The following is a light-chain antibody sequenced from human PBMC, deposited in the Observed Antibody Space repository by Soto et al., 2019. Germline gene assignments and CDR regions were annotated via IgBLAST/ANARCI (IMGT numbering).Light chain of an antibody. V-gene: IGKV3-15*01. Sequence: EIVMTQSPGTLSVSPGERATLSCRGSHSVSSNLAWYQQKPDQPPRLLIYGASTRATGVPARFSGSGSGTEFPFTIGGLQSEDFAVYYCQQYKGGPLTFGGGTKGEIK. CDR1: HSVSSN. J-gene: IGKJ4*01. CDR2: GAS. CDR3: QQYKGGPLT.